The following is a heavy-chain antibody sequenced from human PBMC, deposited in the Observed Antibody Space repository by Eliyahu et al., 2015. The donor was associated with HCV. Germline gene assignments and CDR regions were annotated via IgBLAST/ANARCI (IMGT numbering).Heavy chain of an antibody. J-gene: IGHJ4*02. CDR2: IGASGGGA. D-gene: IGHD2-2*02. Sequence: EVQLLESGGDLVQPGGSLRLSCAASGFTFSNYALVWSAQAPGKGLEWVSVIGASGGGAXYADSVKGRFIISRDNSKNTLSLQMNSLRAEDTAVYYCAKDLTHCNSITCYTGLDYWGQGTLVTVSS. CDR3: AKDLTHCNSITCYTGLDY. CDR1: GFTFSNYA. V-gene: IGHV3-23*01.